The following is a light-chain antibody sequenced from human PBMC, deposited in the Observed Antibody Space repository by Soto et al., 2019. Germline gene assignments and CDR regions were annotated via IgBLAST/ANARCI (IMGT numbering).Light chain of an antibody. Sequence: DIVLIQSPLSLTVTPGEPASISCRSSRSLLQAHGYTYFHWFLQKPGQSPQLLNYLGYNRAPGVPDRFSGTGSGTDFTLKISRVEAEDVGVYYCMQTRESRTFGQGTKVEIK. J-gene: IGKJ1*01. CDR2: LGY. CDR3: MQTRESRT. V-gene: IGKV2-28*01. CDR1: RSLLQAHGYTY.